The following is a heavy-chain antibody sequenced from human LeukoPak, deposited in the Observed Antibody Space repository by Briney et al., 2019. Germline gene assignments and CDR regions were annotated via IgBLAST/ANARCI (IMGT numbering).Heavy chain of an antibody. J-gene: IGHJ4*02. CDR1: EFTVSTNY. Sequence: SGGSLRLSCAASEFTVSTNYMTWVRQAPGKGLEWVSIIYSTGGKYYADSVKGRFTISRDNSKHTLYLQMNSLRGDDTAVYYCARGSDGWFAFDYWGQGILVTVSS. CDR3: ARGSDGWFAFDY. V-gene: IGHV3-66*01. D-gene: IGHD6-19*01. CDR2: IYSTGGK.